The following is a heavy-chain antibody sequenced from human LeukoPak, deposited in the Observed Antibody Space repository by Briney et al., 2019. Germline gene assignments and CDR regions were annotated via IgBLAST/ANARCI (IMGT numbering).Heavy chain of an antibody. V-gene: IGHV1-2*02. CDR1: GYTFARYY. J-gene: IGHJ6*02. CDR3: ARDGGYDSGYYYYYYGMDV. Sequence: ASVKVSCKASGYTFARYYMHWVRQAPGQGLEWMGWINPNSGGTNYAQKFQGRVTMTRDTSISTAYMELSRLRSDDTAVYYCARDGGYDSGYYYYYYGMDVWGQGTTVTVSS. D-gene: IGHD5-12*01. CDR2: INPNSGGT.